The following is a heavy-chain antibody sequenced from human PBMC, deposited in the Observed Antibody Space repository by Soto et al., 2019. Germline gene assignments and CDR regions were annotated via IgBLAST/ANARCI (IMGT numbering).Heavy chain of an antibody. J-gene: IGHJ6*03. D-gene: IGHD6-6*01. CDR1: GYTFTSYY. V-gene: IGHV1-46*03. Sequence: QVQLVQSGAEVKKPGASVKVSCKASGYTFTSYYMHWVRQAPGQGLVWMGIINTSGGSTSYATKSQGRVTMTSDPPTSTVYRVLGSLRSADTAVYYCARDVAARPYYYYYMDVWGKGSTVTVS. CDR3: ARDVAARPYYYYYMDV. CDR2: INTSGGST.